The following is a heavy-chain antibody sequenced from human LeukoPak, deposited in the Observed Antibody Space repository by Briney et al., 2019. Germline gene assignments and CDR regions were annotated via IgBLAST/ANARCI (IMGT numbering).Heavy chain of an antibody. CDR3: ANDRANYYGSGSYFLDY. Sequence: GGSLRLSCAASGFTFSSYGMHWVRQAPGKGLEWVAVLSYDGSNKYYADSVKGRSTISRDNSKNTPYLQMNSLRAEDTAVYYCANDRANYYGSGSYFLDYWGQGTLVTVSS. D-gene: IGHD3-10*01. J-gene: IGHJ4*02. CDR1: GFTFSSYG. CDR2: LSYDGSNK. V-gene: IGHV3-30*18.